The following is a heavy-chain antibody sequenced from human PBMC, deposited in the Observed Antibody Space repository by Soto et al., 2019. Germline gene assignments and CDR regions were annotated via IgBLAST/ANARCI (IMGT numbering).Heavy chain of an antibody. V-gene: IGHV3-48*03. CDR2: ISSSATSI. Sequence: GGSLRLSCEASGFTFSSYEMNWVRQAPGEGLEWVSYISSSATSISYADSVKGRFTISRDNAKNSLYLQMNSLRGEDTAVYYCARDRGHYSSGWYRYDYWGQGTLVTVSS. D-gene: IGHD6-19*01. CDR3: ARDRGHYSSGWYRYDY. CDR1: GFTFSSYE. J-gene: IGHJ4*02.